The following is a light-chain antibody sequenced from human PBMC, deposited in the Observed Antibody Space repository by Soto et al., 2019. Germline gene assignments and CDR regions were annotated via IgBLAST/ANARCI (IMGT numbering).Light chain of an antibody. CDR3: QQYNTWLWT. CDR2: GAP. J-gene: IGKJ1*01. Sequence: EVVMTQSPATLSVSPGERATLSCRASQSVNANLAWYQQKPGQAPRLLIHGAPNTATGTPARFRGSGFRTEFILAISCLQCEDCSVYSCQQYNTWLWTFGQGTKVEI. V-gene: IGKV3-15*01. CDR1: QSVNAN.